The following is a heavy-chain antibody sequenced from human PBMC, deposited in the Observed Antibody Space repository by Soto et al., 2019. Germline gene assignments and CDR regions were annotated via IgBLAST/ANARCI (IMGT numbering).Heavy chain of an antibody. D-gene: IGHD5-18*01. J-gene: IGHJ4*02. V-gene: IGHV1-69*15. Sequence: QVQLVQSGAELRKPGSSVQVSCKASGGTFYTYTFSWVRQAPGQGLEWMGSITPIYPTTNYAERFEGRLTITADGSTRTAYMDLTSLTSDDTAVYYCARIPRYSFPTSDDLDSWGQGTLVTVSS. CDR1: GGTFYTYT. CDR2: ITPIYPTT. CDR3: ARIPRYSFPTSDDLDS.